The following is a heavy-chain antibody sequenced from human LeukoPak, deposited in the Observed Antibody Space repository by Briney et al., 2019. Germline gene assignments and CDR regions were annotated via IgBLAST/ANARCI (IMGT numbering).Heavy chain of an antibody. D-gene: IGHD5-18*01. CDR1: GYTFTGYD. Sequence: ASVKVSCKASGYTFTGYDMHWVRQAPGQGLEWMGWINPYNGGTNYAQKFQGWVTMTRDTSISTAYMELSRLRSDDTAVYYCARAGGRYGYRPHYFDYWGQGTLVTVSS. CDR2: INPYNGGT. J-gene: IGHJ4*02. CDR3: ARAGGRYGYRPHYFDY. V-gene: IGHV1-2*04.